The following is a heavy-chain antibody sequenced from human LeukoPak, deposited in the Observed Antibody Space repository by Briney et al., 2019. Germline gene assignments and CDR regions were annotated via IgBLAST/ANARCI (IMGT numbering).Heavy chain of an antibody. CDR3: ARPRRAGFNGDAFDI. J-gene: IGHJ3*02. D-gene: IGHD5-24*01. CDR1: GFSFTTYW. V-gene: IGHV5-51*01. Sequence: GESLKISCKGSGFSFTTYWIGWVRQMPGKGLEWMGIIYPSDSDTTYSPSFQGQVTISADQSISAAYLQWSSLKASDTAMYYCARPRRAGFNGDAFDIWGQGTMVTVSS. CDR2: IYPSDSDT.